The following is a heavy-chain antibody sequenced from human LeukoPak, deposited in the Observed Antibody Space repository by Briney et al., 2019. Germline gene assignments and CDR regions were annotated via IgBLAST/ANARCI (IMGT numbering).Heavy chain of an antibody. CDR3: ARGLWFGDENPPYFDY. Sequence: PSETLSLTCTVSGGSISSSNYYWSWIRQPAGKGLEWIGRIYTSGSTNYNPSLKSRVTISVDTSKNQFSLKLSSVTAADTAVYYCARGLWFGDENPPYFDYWGQGTLVTVSS. D-gene: IGHD3-10*01. CDR1: GGSISSSNYY. J-gene: IGHJ4*02. CDR2: IYTSGST. V-gene: IGHV4-61*02.